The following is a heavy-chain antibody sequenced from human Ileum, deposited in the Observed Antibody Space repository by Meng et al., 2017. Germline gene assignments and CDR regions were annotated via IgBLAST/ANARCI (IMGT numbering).Heavy chain of an antibody. D-gene: IGHD2-2*03. Sequence: GESLKISCAASGFTFSSYSMNWVRQAPGKGLEWVSSISSSSSYIYYADSVKGRFTISRDNAKNSLYLQMNSLRAEDTAIYYCPKVTSGGNLDMIFDYWGQGTVVTVSS. CDR2: ISSSSSYI. V-gene: IGHV3-21*04. CDR1: GFTFSSYS. J-gene: IGHJ4*02. CDR3: PKVTSGGNLDMIFDY.